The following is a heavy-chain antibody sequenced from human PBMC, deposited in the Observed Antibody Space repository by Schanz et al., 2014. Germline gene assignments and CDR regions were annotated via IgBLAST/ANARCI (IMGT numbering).Heavy chain of an antibody. CDR2: IDRDGGHT. D-gene: IGHD3-16*01. Sequence: EVQLVESGGVVAQPGGSLRLSCAASGFSFDDYTMHWVRQAPGKGLEWVSLIDRDGGHTYYADSVKGRFTISRDNSKNTLYLQMNSLGVEDTAVYYCATPPPAYTTNWYTYSFVYWGQGTLVTVSS. J-gene: IGHJ4*02. CDR3: ATPPPAYTTNWYTYSFVY. V-gene: IGHV3-43*01. CDR1: GFSFDDYT.